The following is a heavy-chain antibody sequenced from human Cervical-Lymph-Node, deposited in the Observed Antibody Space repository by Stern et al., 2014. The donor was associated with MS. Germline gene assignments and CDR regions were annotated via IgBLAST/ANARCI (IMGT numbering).Heavy chain of an antibody. Sequence: QVQLVESGAAVKKPGSSVKVSCKASGGTFSSYAIRWVRQAPGQGLEWVGGIIPSIGIANHAQKFQSRVTITADKSTNTGYMELSSLRSEDTALYYCARDGGGVDIWGQGTMVSVSS. CDR2: IIPSIGIA. J-gene: IGHJ3*02. CDR1: GGTFSSYA. V-gene: IGHV1-69*17. CDR3: ARDGGGVDI. D-gene: IGHD2-8*01.